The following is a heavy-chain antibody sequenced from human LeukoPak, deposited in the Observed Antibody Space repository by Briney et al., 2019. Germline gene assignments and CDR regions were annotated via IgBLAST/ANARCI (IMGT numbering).Heavy chain of an antibody. J-gene: IGHJ4*02. Sequence: GGSLRLSCAASGFTFSSYAMSWVRQAPGKGLEWDSAISGSGGSTYYADSVKGRFTISRDNSKNTLYLQMNSLRAEDTAVYYCMTAAGYNFGQYRGQGTLVTVSS. V-gene: IGHV3-23*01. CDR2: ISGSGGST. CDR1: GFTFSSYA. D-gene: IGHD5-18*01. CDR3: MTAAGYNFGQY.